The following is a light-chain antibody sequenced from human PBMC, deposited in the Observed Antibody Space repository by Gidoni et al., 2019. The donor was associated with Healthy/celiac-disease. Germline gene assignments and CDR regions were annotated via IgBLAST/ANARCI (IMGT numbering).Light chain of an antibody. CDR1: QSVSTSY. J-gene: IGKJ1*01. Sequence: EIVLTQSPGTLSWSPGERATTSCRASQSVSTSYLAWYQQKPGQAPRLLLYGASSRATGIPDRVSGSGSGTDFTLTISRLEPEAFAVYYCQQYGSSRTWTFXXXTKVEIK. V-gene: IGKV3-20*01. CDR2: GAS. CDR3: QQYGSSRTWT.